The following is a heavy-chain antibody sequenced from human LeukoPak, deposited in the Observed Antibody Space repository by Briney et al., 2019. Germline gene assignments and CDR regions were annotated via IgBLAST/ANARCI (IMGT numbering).Heavy chain of an antibody. J-gene: IGHJ5*02. Sequence: GGSLRLSCAASGFTFSSYGMSWVRQAPGKGLEWVSAISGSGGSTYYADSVKGRFTISRDNSKNTLYLQMNSLRAEDTAVYYCAKDPGYSFHNWFDPWGQGTLVTVSS. CDR2: ISGSGGST. D-gene: IGHD5-18*01. CDR3: AKDPGYSFHNWFDP. V-gene: IGHV3-23*01. CDR1: GFTFSSYG.